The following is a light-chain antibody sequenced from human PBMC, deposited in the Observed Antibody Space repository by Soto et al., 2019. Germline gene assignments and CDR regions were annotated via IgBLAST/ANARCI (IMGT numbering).Light chain of an antibody. CDR1: SSDVGGYNY. CDR2: DVS. CDR3: AAWDDSLNEV. J-gene: IGLJ1*01. Sequence: QSVLTQPASVSGSPGQSITISCTGTSSDVGGYNYVSWYQQHPGKAPKFIIYDVSNRPSGVSNRFSGSKSGTTASLAISGLQSEDEADYYCAAWDDSLNEVFGTGTRVTVL. V-gene: IGLV2-14*01.